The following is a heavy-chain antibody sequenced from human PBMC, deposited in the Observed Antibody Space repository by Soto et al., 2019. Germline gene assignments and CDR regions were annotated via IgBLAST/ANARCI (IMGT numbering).Heavy chain of an antibody. CDR3: ARGATVVTPVGGY. Sequence: ESGGGVVQPGRSLRLSCAASGFTFSSYAMHWVRQAPGKGLEWVAVISYDGSNKYYADSVKGRFTISRDNSKNTLYLQMNSLRAEDTAVYYCARGATVVTPVGGYWGQGTLVTVSS. J-gene: IGHJ4*02. CDR1: GFTFSSYA. V-gene: IGHV3-30-3*01. CDR2: ISYDGSNK. D-gene: IGHD2-21*02.